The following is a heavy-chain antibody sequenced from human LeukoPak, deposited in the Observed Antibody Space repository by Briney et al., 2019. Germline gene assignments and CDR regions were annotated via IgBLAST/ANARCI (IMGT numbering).Heavy chain of an antibody. CDR1: GGSIGSYF. J-gene: IGHJ5*02. CDR3: ARGALNWFDP. CDR2: ISKSGST. V-gene: IGHV4-59*01. Sequence: PSEILSLTCTVSGGSIGSYFWSWIRQPPGKGLEWIGYISKSGSTNNNPALKSRVTISIDTSKNQFSLKVTSVTAADTAVYYCARGALNWFDPWGQGTLVTVSS.